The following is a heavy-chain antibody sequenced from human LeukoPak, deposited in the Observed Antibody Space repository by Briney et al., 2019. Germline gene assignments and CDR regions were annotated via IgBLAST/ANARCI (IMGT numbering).Heavy chain of an antibody. CDR3: AKDRGY. CDR1: GFTFSSFT. CDR2: ISGSGDAT. V-gene: IGHV3-23*01. Sequence: PGGSLRLSCAASGFTFSSFTMTWVRRTPGKGLEWVSGISGSGDATFYADSVKGRFTISRDNSKDTLYLQMSSLRAEDTAIYYCAKDRGYWGQGTLVTVTS. J-gene: IGHJ4*02.